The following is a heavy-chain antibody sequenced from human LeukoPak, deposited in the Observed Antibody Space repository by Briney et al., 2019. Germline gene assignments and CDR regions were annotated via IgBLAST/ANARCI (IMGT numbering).Heavy chain of an antibody. CDR3: ANVESRLGTYQYIY. CDR1: GFTFSSYA. V-gene: IGHV3-23*01. D-gene: IGHD6-6*01. CDR2: ISGSGGST. Sequence: GGSLRLSCAASGFTFSSYAMSWVRQAPGKGLEWVSAISGSGGSTYYADSVKGRFTISRDSSKNTLYLQMNSLRAEDTAVYYCANVESRLGTYQYIYWGQGTLVTVSS. J-gene: IGHJ4*02.